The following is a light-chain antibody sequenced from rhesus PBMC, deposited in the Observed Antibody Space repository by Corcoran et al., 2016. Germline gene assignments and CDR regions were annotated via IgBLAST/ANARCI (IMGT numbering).Light chain of an antibody. V-gene: IGLV1-60*01. CDR1: ISNIGSNS. Sequence: QSVLTQPPSASEAASKSGTISCSGNISNIGSNSVSWYQQFPGTAPKVLIYSNDPRPSGVSARFSGSKSGTSASLAISGLQNADEAVYYCAAWDASLSGYIFGSGTRLTVL. J-gene: IGLJ1*01. CDR3: AAWDASLSGYI. CDR2: SND.